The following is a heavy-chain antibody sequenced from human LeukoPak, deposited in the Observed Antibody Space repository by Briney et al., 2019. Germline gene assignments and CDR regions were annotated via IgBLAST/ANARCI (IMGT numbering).Heavy chain of an antibody. V-gene: IGHV3-11*04. CDR3: ARPLRAYSSSSD. CDR1: GFTFSDYY. CDR2: ISSSGSTI. Sequence: GGSLRLSCAVSGFTFSDYYMTWIRQAPGKGLEWVSYISSSGSTIYYADSVKGRFTISRDSAKNSLYLQMNSLRAEDTAVYYCARPLRAYSSSSDWGQGTLVTVSS. J-gene: IGHJ4*02. D-gene: IGHD6-13*01.